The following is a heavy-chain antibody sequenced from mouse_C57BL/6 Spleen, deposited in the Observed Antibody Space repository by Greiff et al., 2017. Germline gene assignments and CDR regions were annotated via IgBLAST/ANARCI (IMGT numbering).Heavy chain of an antibody. CDR1: GYTFTSYW. CDR2: IDPSDSYT. J-gene: IGHJ4*01. CDR3: VSYYYGSSDYYAMGY. Sequence: VQLQQPGAELVMPGASVKLSCTASGYTFTSYWMHWVKQRPGQGLEWIGEIDPSDSYTNYNQKFKGKSTLTVDKSSSTAYMQLSSLTSEDSAVYYCVSYYYGSSDYYAMGYWAQGTSVTVSS. D-gene: IGHD1-1*01. V-gene: IGHV1-69*01.